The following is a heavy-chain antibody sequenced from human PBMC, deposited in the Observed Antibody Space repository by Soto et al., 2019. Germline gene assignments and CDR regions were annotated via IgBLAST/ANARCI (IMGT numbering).Heavy chain of an antibody. D-gene: IGHD5-18*01. CDR2: ISAYNGNT. Sequence: SVKVSCKASGYTFTSYGISWVRQAPGQGLEWMGWISAYNGNTNYAQKLQGRVTMTTDTSTSTAYMELGSLRSDDTAVYYCAPGGYGYRTHYYYVMDVWGQGTMETVSS. V-gene: IGHV1-18*04. CDR1: GYTFTSYG. CDR3: APGGYGYRTHYYYVMDV. J-gene: IGHJ6*02.